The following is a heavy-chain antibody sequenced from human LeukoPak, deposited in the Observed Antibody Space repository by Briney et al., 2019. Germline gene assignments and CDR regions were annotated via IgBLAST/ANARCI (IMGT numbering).Heavy chain of an antibody. Sequence: SETLSLTCTVSGGSISTYYWSWIRQPAGKGLEWIGRIYTSGSTNYNPSLKSRVTISVDTSKNQFSLKLSSVTAADTAVYYCSRDHYGAPIAPSSFDYWGQGTLVTVSS. CDR3: SRDHYGAPIAPSSFDY. CDR2: IYTSGST. D-gene: IGHD1-26*01. V-gene: IGHV4-4*07. CDR1: GGSISTYY. J-gene: IGHJ4*02.